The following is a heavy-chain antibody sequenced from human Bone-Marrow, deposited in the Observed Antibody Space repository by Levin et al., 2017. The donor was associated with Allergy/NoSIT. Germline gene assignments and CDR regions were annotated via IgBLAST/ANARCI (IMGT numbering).Heavy chain of an antibody. D-gene: IGHD3-9*01. V-gene: IGHV3-23*01. CDR1: GSTFSNYA. Sequence: PGGSLRLSCVASGSTFSNYAMSWVRQTPGKGLEWVSGISASGSSTYFADSVKGRFTISRDNSKNTLYLQMNSLRAEDTAVYYCARDHYFDIVTGLEDWFDPWGQGTLVTVSS. J-gene: IGHJ5*02. CDR2: ISASGSST. CDR3: ARDHYFDIVTGLEDWFDP.